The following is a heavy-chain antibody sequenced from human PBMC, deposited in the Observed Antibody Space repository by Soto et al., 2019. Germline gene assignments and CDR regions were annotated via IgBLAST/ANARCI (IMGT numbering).Heavy chain of an antibody. Sequence: SEALSLTCTVSGGSIVSGGHYWTWVRQHPGKGLEWMGYIYYTGSTSYNPSLESRLTMSVDTSKNQFSLRLDSVTAADTAAYSCARVRVDVLPGAWRFLYFMDVCDQGPTVTLS. J-gene: IGHJ6*02. CDR1: GGSIVSGGHY. CDR3: ARVRVDVLPGAWRFLYFMDV. V-gene: IGHV4-31*03. CDR2: IYYTGST. D-gene: IGHD2-8*01.